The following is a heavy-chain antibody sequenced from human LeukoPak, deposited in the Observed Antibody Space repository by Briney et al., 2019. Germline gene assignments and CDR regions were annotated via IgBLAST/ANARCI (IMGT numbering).Heavy chain of an antibody. Sequence: GGSLQTSFKGSGYRFTSYWIGWVRAMPGKGLEGMGSIYPGDSDTRYSPSFQGQVTISADKSISTAYLQWSSLKASDTAMYYCARRQNYYDSSGYNYGMDVWGQGTTVTVSS. J-gene: IGHJ6*02. CDR2: IYPGDSDT. CDR1: GYRFTSYW. D-gene: IGHD3-22*01. CDR3: ARRQNYYDSSGYNYGMDV. V-gene: IGHV5-51*01.